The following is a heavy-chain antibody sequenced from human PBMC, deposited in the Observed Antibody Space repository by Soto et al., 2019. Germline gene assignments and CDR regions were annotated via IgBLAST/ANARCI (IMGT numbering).Heavy chain of an antibody. V-gene: IGHV1-2*04. D-gene: IGHD3-22*01. CDR2: INPNSGGT. CDR3: ARDQYDSSGYYYYYYGMDV. J-gene: IGHJ6*02. CDR1: GYTNTSYY. Sequence: ASVKVSCKTSGYTNTSYYVHWVRQAPGQGLEWMGWINPNSGGTSYAQKFQGWVTMTRDTSISTAYMELSRLRSDDTAVYYCARDQYDSSGYYYYYYGMDVWGQGTTVTVSS.